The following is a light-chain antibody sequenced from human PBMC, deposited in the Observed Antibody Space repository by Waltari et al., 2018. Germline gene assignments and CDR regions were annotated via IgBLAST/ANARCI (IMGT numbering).Light chain of an antibody. J-gene: IGLJ3*02. CDR2: DVF. CDR3: NSYAGSSSWV. Sequence: QSALTQPASVSGSPGQSITISCTGTSSDVGFYNYVSWYQQHPGKAPKLILYDVFERPSGVSNRFSGSKSGNTASLTISGLQAEDEADYYCNSYAGSSSWVFGGGTKLTVL. CDR1: SSDVGFYNY. V-gene: IGLV2-14*01.